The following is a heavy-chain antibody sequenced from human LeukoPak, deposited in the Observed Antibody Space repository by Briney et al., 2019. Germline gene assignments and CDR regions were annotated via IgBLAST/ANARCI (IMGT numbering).Heavy chain of an antibody. D-gene: IGHD3-22*01. Sequence: GASVKVSCKVSGYTLTELSMHWVRQAPGQGLEWMGWISAYNGNTNYAQKLQGRVTMTTDTSTSTAYMELRSLRSDDTAVYYCARDLGWRDSSGSSDYWGQGTLVTVSS. J-gene: IGHJ4*02. CDR1: GYTLTELS. V-gene: IGHV1-18*01. CDR3: ARDLGWRDSSGSSDY. CDR2: ISAYNGNT.